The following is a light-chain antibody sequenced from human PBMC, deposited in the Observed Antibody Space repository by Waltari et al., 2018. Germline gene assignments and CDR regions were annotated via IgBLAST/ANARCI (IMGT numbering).Light chain of an antibody. CDR1: SSDVGNFNL. Sequence: QSALTQPASVSGSPGQSITISCTGTSSDVGNFNLVSWYQQFPGTAPRLPLYANGKRPSGIPDRFSGSTSGTSATLGITGLQTGDEADYYCGTWDSSLSDVVFGGGTKLTVL. V-gene: IGLV1-51*01. J-gene: IGLJ2*01. CDR2: ANG. CDR3: GTWDSSLSDVV.